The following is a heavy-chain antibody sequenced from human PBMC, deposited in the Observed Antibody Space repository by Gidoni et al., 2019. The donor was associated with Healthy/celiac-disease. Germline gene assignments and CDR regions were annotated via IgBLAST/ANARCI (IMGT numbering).Heavy chain of an antibody. D-gene: IGHD6-13*01. CDR1: GFTFSSYA. J-gene: IGHJ4*02. CDR3: AKRWAAAGTGDY. Sequence: EVQLLESGGGLVQPGGSLRLSCAASGFTFSSYAMSRVRQAPGKGLEWVSAISGSGGSTYYADSVKGRFTISRDNSKNTLYLQMNSLRAEDTAVYYCAKRWAAAGTGDYWGQGTLVTVSS. V-gene: IGHV3-23*01. CDR2: ISGSGGST.